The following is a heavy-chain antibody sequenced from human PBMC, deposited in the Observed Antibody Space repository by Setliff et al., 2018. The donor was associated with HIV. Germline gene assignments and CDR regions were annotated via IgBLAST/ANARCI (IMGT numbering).Heavy chain of an antibody. D-gene: IGHD5-12*01. J-gene: IGHJ4*02. CDR2: IYYSGNT. CDR3: ARGGYNGYESPFDD. CDR1: GDSINSGGYY. V-gene: IGHV4-31*03. Sequence: SETLSLTCIVSGDSINSGGYYWSWIRQRPGKALEWIGYIYYSGNTHYSPSLKSRLTMSLDRSQNHFFLRLRSVTAADTAVYYCARGGYNGYESPFDDWGLGTLVTVSS.